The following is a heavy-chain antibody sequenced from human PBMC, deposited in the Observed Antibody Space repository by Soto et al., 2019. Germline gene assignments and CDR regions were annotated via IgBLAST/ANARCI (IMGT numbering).Heavy chain of an antibody. Sequence: GGSLRRSCAASGFTFSNAWMSWVRQAPGKGLEWVGRIKSKTDGGTTDYAAPVKGRFTISRDDSKNTLYLQMNSLKTEDTAVYYCTKVHDYGDYVFYYYGMDVWGQGTTVTVSS. V-gene: IGHV3-15*01. D-gene: IGHD4-17*01. J-gene: IGHJ6*02. CDR3: TKVHDYGDYVFYYYGMDV. CDR2: IKSKTDGGTT. CDR1: GFTFSNAW.